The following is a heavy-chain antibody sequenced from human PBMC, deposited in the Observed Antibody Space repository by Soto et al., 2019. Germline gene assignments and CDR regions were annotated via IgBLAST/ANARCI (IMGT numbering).Heavy chain of an antibody. CDR1: GFTFSNSF. D-gene: IGHD2-15*01. CDR2: ISYDGSNT. CDR3: AKDLVGYCSGGSCRTRVGFPYYYYMDV. Sequence: GSLRLSCAASGFTFSNSFMHWVRQAPGRGLEWVAAISYDGSNTYYANSVKGRFTISRDNSRDTLYLQVISLRTEDTAMYYCAKDLVGYCSGGSCRTRVGFPYYYYMDVWGKGTTVTVSS. V-gene: IGHV3-30*18. J-gene: IGHJ6*03.